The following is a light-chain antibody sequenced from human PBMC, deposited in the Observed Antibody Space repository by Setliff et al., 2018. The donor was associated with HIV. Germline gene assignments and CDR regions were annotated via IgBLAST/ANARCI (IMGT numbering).Light chain of an antibody. CDR1: SSNIGNNY. CDR2: EDN. V-gene: IGLV1-51*02. CDR3: ETFDSSLRAPV. J-gene: IGLJ3*02. Sequence: SVLTQPPSVSAAPGQKVTISCSGSSSNIGNNYVSWYQQVPGTAPKLLIFEDNTRPSGIPDRFSVSKSGTSTTLGITGLQTGDEADYYCETFDSSLRAPVFGGGTKVTVL.